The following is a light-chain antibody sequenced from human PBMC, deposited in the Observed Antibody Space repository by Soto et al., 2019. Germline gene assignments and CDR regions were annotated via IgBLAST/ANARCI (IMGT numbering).Light chain of an antibody. CDR1: QDINSY. J-gene: IGKJ4*01. V-gene: IGKV1D-16*01. CDR2: AAS. Sequence: DVQMTQSPSSLSASVGDRVTITCRASQDINSYLAWYQQKPGNAPTSLIYAASSLQTGVPSRFSGSESGTYFTLTISNLQPEDSATYYCQRYSIYPLTFGGGTKVEIK. CDR3: QRYSIYPLT.